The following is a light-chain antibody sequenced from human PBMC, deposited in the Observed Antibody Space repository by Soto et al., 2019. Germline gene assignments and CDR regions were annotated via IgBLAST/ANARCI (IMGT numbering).Light chain of an antibody. Sequence: DIQMTQSPSSLSASVGDRVTITCRASQSISSYLNWYQQKPGKAPKLLIYAASSLQSGVPSRFSGSGSGTAFTLTISSLQPEDFATYYCQQSYSTPFTFGPGTKVAIK. CDR1: QSISSY. J-gene: IGKJ3*01. CDR2: AAS. CDR3: QQSYSTPFT. V-gene: IGKV1-39*01.